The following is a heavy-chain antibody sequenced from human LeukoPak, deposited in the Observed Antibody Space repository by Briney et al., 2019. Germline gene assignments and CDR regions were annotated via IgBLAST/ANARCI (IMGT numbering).Heavy chain of an antibody. CDR3: ARVGYCSNGVCYDY. CDR2: ISSNGDST. Sequence: GGSLRLSCAASGFTFRRYAMHWVRQAPGKGLEYVSAISSNGDSTYYANSVKDRFTISRDNSKNTLYLQMGSLRAEDMAVYYCARVGYCSNGVCYDYWGPGTRVTLSS. V-gene: IGHV3-64*01. CDR1: GFTFRRYA. D-gene: IGHD2-8*01. J-gene: IGHJ4*02.